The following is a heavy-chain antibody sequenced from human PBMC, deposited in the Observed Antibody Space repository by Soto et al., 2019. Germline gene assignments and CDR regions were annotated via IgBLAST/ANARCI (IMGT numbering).Heavy chain of an antibody. CDR2: ISSSSTTI. CDR1: GFTFSSYS. Sequence: EVQLVESGGGLVQPGGSLRLSCAASGFTFSSYSMNWVRQAPGKGLEWVSYISSSSTTIYYADSVKGRFTISRDNSKNSLYLQMSSLRVEDTAVYYCARDGWFGEITFDYWGQGTLVNVSS. V-gene: IGHV3-48*01. CDR3: ARDGWFGEITFDY. J-gene: IGHJ4*02. D-gene: IGHD3-10*01.